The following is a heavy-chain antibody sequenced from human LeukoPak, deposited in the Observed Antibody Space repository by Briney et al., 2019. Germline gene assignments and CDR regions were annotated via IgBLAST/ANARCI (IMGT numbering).Heavy chain of an antibody. CDR3: ARVEQWLENNWFDP. Sequence: ASVKVSCKASGYTFTNYDINWVRQAPGQGLEWMGWISAYNGNTNYAQKLQGRVTMTTDTSTSTAYMELRSLRSDDTAVYYCARVEQWLENNWFDPWGQGTLVTVSS. J-gene: IGHJ5*02. CDR2: ISAYNGNT. CDR1: GYTFTNYD. V-gene: IGHV1-18*01. D-gene: IGHD6-19*01.